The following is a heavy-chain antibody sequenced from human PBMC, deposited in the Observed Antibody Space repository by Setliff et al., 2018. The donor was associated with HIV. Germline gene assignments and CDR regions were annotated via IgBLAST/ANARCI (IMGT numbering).Heavy chain of an antibody. CDR1: GFNFRTSW. Sequence: PGESLKISCQGSGFNFRTSWIGWVRQVPGKGLEWMGIIDPRDSETRYSPSFQGQVTMSADKSINTAYLQWGSLKASDSAMYYCARVGDTSGYYFYIFDLWGQGTMVTVSS. J-gene: IGHJ3*01. CDR3: ARVGDTSGYYFYIFDL. CDR2: IDPRDSET. V-gene: IGHV5-51*01. D-gene: IGHD3-22*01.